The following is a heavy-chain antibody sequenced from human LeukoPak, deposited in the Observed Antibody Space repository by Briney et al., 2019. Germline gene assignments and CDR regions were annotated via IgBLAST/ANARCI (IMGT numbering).Heavy chain of an antibody. CDR1: GGSISSSNW. CDR2: IYHSGST. CDR3: ARLHTVVTFKARFDP. Sequence: TLSLTCAVSGGSISSSNWWSWVRQPPGKGLEWIGEIYHSGSTNYNPSLKSRVTISVDTSKNQFSLKLSSVTAADTAVYYCARLHTVVTFKARFDPWGQGTLVTVSS. J-gene: IGHJ5*02. V-gene: IGHV4-4*02. D-gene: IGHD4-23*01.